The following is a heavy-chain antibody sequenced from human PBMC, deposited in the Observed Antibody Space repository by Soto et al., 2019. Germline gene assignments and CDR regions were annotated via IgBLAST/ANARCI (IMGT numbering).Heavy chain of an antibody. Sequence: SETLSLTCAVYGGSFSGYYWSWIRQPPGKGLEWIGEINHSGSTNYNPSLKSRVTISVDTSKNQFSLKLSSVTAADTAVYYCAIALAAHIYYYYYYYMDVWGKGTTVTVSS. CDR3: AIALAAHIYYYYYYYMDV. CDR2: INHSGST. CDR1: GGSFSGYY. J-gene: IGHJ6*03. D-gene: IGHD6-6*01. V-gene: IGHV4-34*01.